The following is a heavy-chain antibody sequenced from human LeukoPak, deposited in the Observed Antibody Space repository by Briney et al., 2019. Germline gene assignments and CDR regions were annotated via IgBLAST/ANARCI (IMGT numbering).Heavy chain of an antibody. Sequence: GGSLRLSCGVSGFTFSDHYMDWVRQAPGKGLEWIGRSRNEGHSYSTDFAASVRGRASLSRDDSRNSLYLQINSLRTDDTAVYYCVALLRGIGYWGQGTLVTVSS. J-gene: IGHJ4*02. CDR2: SRNEGHSYST. D-gene: IGHD3-10*01. V-gene: IGHV3-72*01. CDR3: VALLRGIGY. CDR1: GFTFSDHY.